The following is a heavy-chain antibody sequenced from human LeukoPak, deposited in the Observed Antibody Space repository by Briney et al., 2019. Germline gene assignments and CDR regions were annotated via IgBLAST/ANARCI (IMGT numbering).Heavy chain of an antibody. D-gene: IGHD3-10*01. V-gene: IGHV3-48*01. CDR1: VTFSNAW. CDR2: ISSGSSTI. Sequence: GGSLRLSCAASVTFSNAWMNWVRQAPGKGLEWVSYISSGSSTIYYADSVKGRFTISRDNAKNSLYLQMNSLRAEDTAVYYCARDFRARDYGSGIKSSAFDIWGQGTMVTVSS. CDR3: ARDFRARDYGSGIKSSAFDI. J-gene: IGHJ3*02.